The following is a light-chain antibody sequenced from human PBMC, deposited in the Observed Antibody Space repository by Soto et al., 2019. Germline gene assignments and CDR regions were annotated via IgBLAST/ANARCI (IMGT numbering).Light chain of an antibody. CDR1: RGISNY. Sequence: DIQLTQSPSFLSASVGDRVTITCRASRGISNYLAWYQQKPGKAPKLLIYAASTLQSGIPSSFSGSGYGTEFTLTISSLQPEDFATYYYQQLHSDPFTFGHGTKVDIK. V-gene: IGKV1-9*01. J-gene: IGKJ3*01. CDR2: AAS. CDR3: QQLHSDPFT.